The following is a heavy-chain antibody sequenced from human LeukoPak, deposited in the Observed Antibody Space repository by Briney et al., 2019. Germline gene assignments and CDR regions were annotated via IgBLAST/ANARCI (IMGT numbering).Heavy chain of an antibody. V-gene: IGHV1-18*01. D-gene: IGHD4-11*01. CDR3: ARVKHDYSNWGDYYYYYMDV. CDR1: GYTFTSYG. Sequence: ASVKVSCKASGYTFTSYGISWVRQAPGQGLEWMGWISAYNGNTNYAQKLQGRVTMTTDTSTGTAYMELRSLRSDDTAVYYCARVKHDYSNWGDYYYYYMDVWGKGTTVTVSS. CDR2: ISAYNGNT. J-gene: IGHJ6*03.